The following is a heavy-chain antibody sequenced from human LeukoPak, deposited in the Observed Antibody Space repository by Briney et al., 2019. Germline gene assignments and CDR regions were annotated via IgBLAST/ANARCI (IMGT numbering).Heavy chain of an antibody. J-gene: IGHJ3*02. CDR2: VYTSGGT. V-gene: IGHV4-4*07. D-gene: IGHD1-7*01. CDR3: ARLITGTTTAFDI. CDR1: GGSISGYY. Sequence: SETLSLTCSVSGGSISGYYWTWIRQPAGKGLEWIGRVYTSGGTHYNPSLKTRLTMSVDTSKNQFSLKLSSVTAADTAVYYCARLITGTTTAFDIWGQGTMVTVSS.